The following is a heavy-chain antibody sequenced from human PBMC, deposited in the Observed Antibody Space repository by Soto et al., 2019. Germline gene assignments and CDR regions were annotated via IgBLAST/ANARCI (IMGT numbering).Heavy chain of an antibody. CDR2: IYYSGST. Sequence: SETLSLTCTVSGDSISSSSYYWGWIRQPPGKGLEWIGSIYYSGSTYYNPSLKSRVTISVDTSKNQFSLKLSSVSAADTAVYYCARDGSRYDFWSGPYYFDYWGQGTLVTVSS. CDR1: GDSISSSSYY. V-gene: IGHV4-39*07. D-gene: IGHD3-3*01. CDR3: ARDGSRYDFWSGPYYFDY. J-gene: IGHJ4*02.